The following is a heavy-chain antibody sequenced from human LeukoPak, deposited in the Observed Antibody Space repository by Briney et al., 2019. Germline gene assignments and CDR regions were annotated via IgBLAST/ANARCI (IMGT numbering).Heavy chain of an antibody. V-gene: IGHV4-59*01. J-gene: IGHJ4*02. CDR1: GGSISSYY. CDR3: ARGRYGSGSYWLPNYYFDY. Sequence: SETLSLTCTVSGGSISSYYWSWIRQPPGKGLEWIGYIYYSGSTNYNPSLKSRVTISVDMSKNQFSLKLSSVTAADTAVYYCARGRYGSGSYWLPNYYFDYWGQGTLVTVSS. D-gene: IGHD3-10*01. CDR2: IYYSGST.